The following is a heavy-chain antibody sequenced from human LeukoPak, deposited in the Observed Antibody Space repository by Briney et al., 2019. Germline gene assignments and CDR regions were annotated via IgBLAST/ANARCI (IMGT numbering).Heavy chain of an antibody. V-gene: IGHV4-34*01. CDR2: INHSGST. D-gene: IGHD3-10*01. J-gene: IGHJ5*02. CDR1: GGSFSGYY. CDR3: ARFYGSGSYYNWFDP. Sequence: NSSETLSLTCAVYGGSFSGYYWSWIRQPPGKGLEWIGEINHSGSTNYNPSLKSRVTISVDTSKNQFSLKLSSVTAADTAVYYCARFYGSGSYYNWFDPWGQGTLVTVSS.